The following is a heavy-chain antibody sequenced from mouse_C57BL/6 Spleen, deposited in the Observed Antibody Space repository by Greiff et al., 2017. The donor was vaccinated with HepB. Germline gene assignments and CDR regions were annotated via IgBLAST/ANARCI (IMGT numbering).Heavy chain of an antibody. Sequence: VQLKESGAELVKPGASVKLSCTASGFNIKDYYMHWVKQRTEQGLEWIGRIDPEDGETKYAPNFQGKATITADTSSNTAYLQLSSLTSEDTAVYYFARGDYYDSSGGWFAYWGQGTLVTVSA. J-gene: IGHJ3*01. CDR2: IDPEDGET. D-gene: IGHD1-1*01. CDR3: ARGDYYDSSGGWFAY. V-gene: IGHV14-2*01. CDR1: GFNIKDYY.